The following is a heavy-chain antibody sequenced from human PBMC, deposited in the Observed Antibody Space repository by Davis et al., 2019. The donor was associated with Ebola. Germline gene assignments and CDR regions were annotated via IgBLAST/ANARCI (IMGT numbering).Heavy chain of an antibody. CDR1: GYTFTSYA. J-gene: IGHJ4*02. D-gene: IGHD1-26*01. Sequence: AASVKVSCKASGYTFTSYAMHWVRQAPGQRLEWMGWINAGNGNTKYSQKFQGRVTITRDTSASTAYMELSSLRSEDTAVYYWARVGWEVRGFDYWGQGTLVTVSS. V-gene: IGHV1-3*01. CDR2: INAGNGNT. CDR3: ARVGWEVRGFDY.